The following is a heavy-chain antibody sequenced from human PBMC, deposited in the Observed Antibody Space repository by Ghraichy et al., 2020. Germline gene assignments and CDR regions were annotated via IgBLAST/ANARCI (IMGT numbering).Heavy chain of an antibody. Sequence: GGSLRLSCAASGFTFSSYVMHWVRQAPGKGLEWVAVISKDGSNKYYADSVKGRFTISRDNSKNTLYLQMNSLRDEDTTVYYCARGIWSSGWFPLDYWGQGTLVTVSS. CDR1: GFTFSSYV. CDR2: ISKDGSNK. CDR3: ARGIWSSGWFPLDY. V-gene: IGHV3-30-3*01. J-gene: IGHJ4*02. D-gene: IGHD6-19*01.